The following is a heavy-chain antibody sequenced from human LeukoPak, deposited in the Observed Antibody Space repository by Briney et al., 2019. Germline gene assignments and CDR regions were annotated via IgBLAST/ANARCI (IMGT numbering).Heavy chain of an antibody. Sequence: PSETLSLTCAVYGGSFSGYYWSWIRQPPGKGLEWIGSIYYSGSTYYNPSLKSRVTISVDTSKNQFSLKLSSVTAADTAVYYCARHSGSYYLFDYWGQGTLVTVSS. D-gene: IGHD1-26*01. J-gene: IGHJ4*02. V-gene: IGHV4-34*01. CDR3: ARHSGSYYLFDY. CDR2: IYYSGST. CDR1: GGSFSGYY.